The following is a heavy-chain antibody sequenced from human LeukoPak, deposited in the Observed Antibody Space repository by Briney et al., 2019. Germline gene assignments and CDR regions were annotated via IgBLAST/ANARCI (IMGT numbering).Heavy chain of an antibody. V-gene: IGHV3-9*01. CDR1: GFTFDDYA. D-gene: IGHD6-19*01. J-gene: IGHJ4*02. CDR2: ISWNSGSI. CDR3: AKDTAGREGFEY. Sequence: PGGSLRLSCAASGFTFDDYAMHWVRQAPGKGLEWVSGISWNSGSIGYADSVKGRFTISRDNAKNSLYLQMNSLRAEDTALYYCAKDTAGREGFEYWGQGTLVTVSS.